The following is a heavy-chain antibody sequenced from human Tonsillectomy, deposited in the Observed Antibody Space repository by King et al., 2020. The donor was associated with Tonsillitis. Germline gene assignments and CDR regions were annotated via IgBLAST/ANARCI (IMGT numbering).Heavy chain of an antibody. J-gene: IGHJ4*02. CDR3: ARDRFYNSGSHQDFFDH. D-gene: IGHD3-10*01. CDR2: IWFDGSNQ. CDR1: GFTFSTYG. Sequence: QVQLVESGGGVVQPGRSLRLSCAASGFTFSTYGLHWVRQTPGKGLEWGALIWFDGSNQYYADSVKGRFTISRDNSKNTLYLQMNSLRAEDTAVYYCARDRFYNSGSHQDFFDHWGQGTLVTVSS. V-gene: IGHV3-33*08.